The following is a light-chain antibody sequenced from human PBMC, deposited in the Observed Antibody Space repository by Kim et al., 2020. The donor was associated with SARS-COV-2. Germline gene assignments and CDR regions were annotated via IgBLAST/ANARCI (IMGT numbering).Light chain of an antibody. V-gene: IGLV3-1*01. J-gene: IGLJ1*01. Sequence: SYELTQPPSVSVSPGQTASITCSGDKLDDKYVCWYQQRPGQSPLLVIYQNTKRPAAIPERFSGSKSGKTATLTITGTQATDEAEYFCQAWDSNTDYVFGTGTKVTVL. CDR2: QNT. CDR1: KLDDKY. CDR3: QAWDSNTDYV.